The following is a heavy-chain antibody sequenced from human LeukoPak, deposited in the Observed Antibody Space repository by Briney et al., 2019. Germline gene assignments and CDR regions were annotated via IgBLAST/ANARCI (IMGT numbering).Heavy chain of an antibody. J-gene: IGHJ5*02. CDR1: GFTFSSYA. Sequence: GGSLRLSCSASGFTFSSYAMHWVRQAPGKGLEYVSAISSKGGSTYYADSVKGRFTISRDNSKNTLYLQMSSLRAEDTAVYYCVKDFGVWSGYYLYNWFDPWGQGTLVTVSS. CDR3: VKDFGVWSGYYLYNWFDP. D-gene: IGHD3-3*01. CDR2: ISSKGGST. V-gene: IGHV3-64D*06.